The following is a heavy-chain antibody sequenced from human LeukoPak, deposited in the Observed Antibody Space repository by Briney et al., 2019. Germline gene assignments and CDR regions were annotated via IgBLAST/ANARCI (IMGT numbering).Heavy chain of an antibody. CDR1: GGSISGYY. Sequence: KPSETLSLTCTVSGGSISGYYWSWIRQPPGKGLEWIGYMYYSGSTNYNPSLKSRVTISLDTSKNQFSLKLSSVTAADTAVYYCARVVDGDYVPWFDPWGQGTLVTVSS. D-gene: IGHD4-17*01. CDR3: ARVVDGDYVPWFDP. CDR2: MYYSGST. J-gene: IGHJ5*02. V-gene: IGHV4-59*08.